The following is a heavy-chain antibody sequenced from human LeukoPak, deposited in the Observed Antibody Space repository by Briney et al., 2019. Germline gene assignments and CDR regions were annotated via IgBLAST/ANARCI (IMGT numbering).Heavy chain of an antibody. J-gene: IGHJ4*02. CDR1: GGSFSGYY. CDR3: ARGDIVLMVYAMVFDY. V-gene: IGHV4-34*01. CDR2: INHSGST. Sequence: SETLSLTCAVYGGSFSGYYWSWIRQPPGKGLEWIGEINHSGSTYYNPSLKSRVTISVDTSKNQFSLKLSSVTAADTAVYYCARGDIVLMVYAMVFDYWGQGTLVTVSS. D-gene: IGHD2-8*01.